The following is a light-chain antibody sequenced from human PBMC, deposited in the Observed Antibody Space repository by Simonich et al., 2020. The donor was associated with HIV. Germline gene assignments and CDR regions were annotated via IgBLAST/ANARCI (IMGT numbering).Light chain of an antibody. V-gene: IGKV4-1*01. CDR3: QQCHTHPHT. J-gene: IGKJ2*01. CDR1: QSVLYSSNNKNY. Sequence: DIVMTQSPDSLTMSLGERATINCRSGQSVLYSSNNKNYLAWYQQKPGQPPKLLMYWASTRESGVPDRFSGSGSGTDFTLTISSLQAEDVAVYFCQQCHTHPHTFGQGTKVEIK. CDR2: WAS.